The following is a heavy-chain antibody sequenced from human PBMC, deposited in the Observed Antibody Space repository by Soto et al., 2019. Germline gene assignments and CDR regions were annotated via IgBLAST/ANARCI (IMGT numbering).Heavy chain of an antibody. Sequence: QLQLQESGPGLVKPSETLSLTCTVSGGSISSSSYYWGWIRQPPGKGLEWIGSIYYSGSTYYNPSLKSRVTISVDTSKNQFSLKLSSVTAADTAVYYCARLLGYSYAQNWFDPWGQGTLVTVSS. J-gene: IGHJ5*02. V-gene: IGHV4-39*01. D-gene: IGHD5-18*01. CDR1: GGSISSSSYY. CDR2: IYYSGST. CDR3: ARLLGYSYAQNWFDP.